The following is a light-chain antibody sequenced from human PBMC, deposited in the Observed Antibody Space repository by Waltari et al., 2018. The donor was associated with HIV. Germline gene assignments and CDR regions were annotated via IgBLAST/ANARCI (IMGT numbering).Light chain of an antibody. Sequence: QSALTQPASVSGSPGQSITISCTGPTSDVSDDKYVSWYRQYPGKAPQLMLYEVSNRPSGVSNRFSGSKSGNTASLTISNLQAEDEADYYCGSYSTRTTHWVFGGGTKLTVL. V-gene: IGLV2-14*01. CDR2: EVS. CDR1: TSDVSDDKY. J-gene: IGLJ3*02. CDR3: GSYSTRTTHWV.